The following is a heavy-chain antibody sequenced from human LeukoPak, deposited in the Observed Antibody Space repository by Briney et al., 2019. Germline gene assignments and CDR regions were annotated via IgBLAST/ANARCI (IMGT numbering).Heavy chain of an antibody. Sequence: SETLSLTCTVSGGSISSYYWSWIRQPPGKGLEWIGYIYYSGSTNYNPSPKSRVTISVDTSKNQFSLKLSSVTAADTAVYYCARDLSGPRGEFDYWGQGTLVTVSS. J-gene: IGHJ4*02. V-gene: IGHV4-59*01. CDR1: GGSISSYY. CDR2: IYYSGST. CDR3: ARDLSGPRGEFDY. D-gene: IGHD3-16*01.